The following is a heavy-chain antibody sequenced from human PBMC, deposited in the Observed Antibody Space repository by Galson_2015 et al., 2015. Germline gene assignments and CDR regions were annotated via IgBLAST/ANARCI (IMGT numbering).Heavy chain of an antibody. CDR2: ISGSGVYT. CDR3: AKEVTSGSRPYYGLDV. Sequence: SLRLSCAASGFTFSSYAMSWVRQAPGKGLEWVSTISGSGVYTYYADSVKGRFTISRDNSKNTLYLQMNSLRAEDTAVYYCAKEVTSGSRPYYGLDVWGQGTTATVSS. D-gene: IGHD2-15*01. CDR1: GFTFSSYA. J-gene: IGHJ6*02. V-gene: IGHV3-23*01.